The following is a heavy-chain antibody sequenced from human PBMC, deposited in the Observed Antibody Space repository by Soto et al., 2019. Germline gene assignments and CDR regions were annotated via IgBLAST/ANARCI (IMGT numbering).Heavy chain of an antibody. J-gene: IGHJ5*02. CDR3: ARRSGTIFGWFDP. D-gene: IGHD3-3*01. Sequence: EVQLVQSGVEVKKPGESLKISCKASGYSFSNYWIGWVRQMPGKGLEWMGIIYPGDSDTKYSPSFQGQVTISADKSISTAYLQWSSLKASDTAMYYCARRSGTIFGWFDPWGQGTLVTVSS. CDR1: GYSFSNYW. CDR2: IYPGDSDT. V-gene: IGHV5-51*03.